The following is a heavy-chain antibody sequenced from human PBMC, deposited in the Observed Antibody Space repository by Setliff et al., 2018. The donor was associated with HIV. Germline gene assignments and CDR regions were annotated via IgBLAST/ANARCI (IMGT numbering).Heavy chain of an antibody. D-gene: IGHD2-15*01. V-gene: IGHV3-23*01. CDR1: GFTFNTYA. CDR2: ISGSDSST. CDR3: AKDGISGGAYPPYYFDY. Sequence: GGSLRLSCAASGFTFNTYAMSWVRQAPGKGLEWVSVISGSDSSTYYTDSVKGRFTISRDNSKNTLYLQMNRLRVEDTAVYYCAKDGISGGAYPPYYFDYWGHGTLVTVSS. J-gene: IGHJ4*01.